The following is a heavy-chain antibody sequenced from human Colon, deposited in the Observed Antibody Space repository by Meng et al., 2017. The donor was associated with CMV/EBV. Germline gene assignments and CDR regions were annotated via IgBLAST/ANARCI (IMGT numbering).Heavy chain of an antibody. CDR3: ARDRGDGWYLPHGY. J-gene: IGHJ4*02. Sequence: ASGFTFNDYPMHWVRQAPGKELEWVAAISPDEGSKYYADSVKGRFTISRDNSKSTLYLQMNSLRVEDTALYYCARDRGDGWYLPHGYWGQGTLVTVSS. V-gene: IGHV3-30*04. CDR2: ISPDEGSK. CDR1: GFTFNDYP. D-gene: IGHD3-10*01.